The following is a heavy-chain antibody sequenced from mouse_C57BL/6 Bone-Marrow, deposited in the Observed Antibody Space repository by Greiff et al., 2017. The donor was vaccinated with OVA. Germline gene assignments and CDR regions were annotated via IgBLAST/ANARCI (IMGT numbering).Heavy chain of an antibody. CDR1: GFTFSDYG. V-gene: IGHV5-15*01. CDR2: ISNLAYSI. Sequence: EVKLVESGGGLVQPGGSLKLSCAASGFTFSDYGMAWVRQAPRKGPEWVAFISNLAYSIYYADTVTGRFTISRENAKNTLYLEMSSLRSEDTAMYYCASPYYYGSSYSWFAYWGQGTLVTVSA. D-gene: IGHD1-1*01. CDR3: ASPYYYGSSYSWFAY. J-gene: IGHJ3*01.